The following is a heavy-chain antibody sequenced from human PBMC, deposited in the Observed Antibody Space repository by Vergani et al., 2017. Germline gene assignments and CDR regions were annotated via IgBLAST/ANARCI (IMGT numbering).Heavy chain of an antibody. CDR1: GFTFNSYA. V-gene: IGHV3-23*01. J-gene: IGHJ3*01. Sequence: QLLESGGGLIQPGGSLRLSCAASGFTFNSYAMTWVRQAPGTGLEWVSGINNNGGSTYYADSVKGRFTISRDNSKNTLYLQMTDLRAEDTATYYCGKVCGSTSCPYGGGAFDVWGHGTMVTVAS. CDR2: INNNGGST. D-gene: IGHD2-2*01. CDR3: GKVCGSTSCPYGGGAFDV.